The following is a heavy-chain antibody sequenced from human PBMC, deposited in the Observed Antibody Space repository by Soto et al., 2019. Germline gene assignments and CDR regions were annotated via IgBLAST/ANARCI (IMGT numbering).Heavy chain of an antibody. CDR2: IKQDGSEK. D-gene: IGHD2-2*01. J-gene: IGHJ6*02. CDR3: ARDPNIVLVPAALRSYYYYYGMDV. Sequence: GGSLRLSCAASGFTFSSCAMSWVRQAPGKGLEWVANIKQDGSEKYYADAVKGRFTLSRDNVENSLYLQMNSLRAEDTAVYYCARDPNIVLVPAALRSYYYYYGMDVWGQGTTVTVSS. CDR1: GFTFSSCA. V-gene: IGHV3-7*01.